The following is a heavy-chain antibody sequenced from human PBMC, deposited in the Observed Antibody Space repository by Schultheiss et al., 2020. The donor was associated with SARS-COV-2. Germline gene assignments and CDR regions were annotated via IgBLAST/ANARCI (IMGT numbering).Heavy chain of an antibody. CDR2: IYPGDSDT. CDR3: ASLNSGWVY. D-gene: IGHD5-12*01. Sequence: GGSLRLSCEGSGYSFTSYWIGWVRQMPGKGLEWMGIIYPGDSDTRYSPSFEGQVTISADKSITTAYLQWSSLKASDSAMYYCASLNSGWVYWGQGTLVTVSS. V-gene: IGHV5-51*01. CDR1: GYSFTSYW. J-gene: IGHJ4*02.